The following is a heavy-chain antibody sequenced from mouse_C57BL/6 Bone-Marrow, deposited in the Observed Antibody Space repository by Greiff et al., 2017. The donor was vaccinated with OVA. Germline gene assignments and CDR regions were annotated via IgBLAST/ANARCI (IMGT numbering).Heavy chain of an antibody. CDR3: AKNYYYGGDY. Sequence: QVQLQQSGAELARPGASVKLSCKASGYTFTSYGISWVKQRTGQGLEWIGEIYPRSGNTYYDEKLKGKATMTADKSSITAYMELRSLTSEDSAVYFCAKNYYYGGDYWGKGTTLTVSS. CDR2: IYPRSGNT. D-gene: IGHD1-1*01. CDR1: GYTFTSYG. V-gene: IGHV1-81*01. J-gene: IGHJ2*01.